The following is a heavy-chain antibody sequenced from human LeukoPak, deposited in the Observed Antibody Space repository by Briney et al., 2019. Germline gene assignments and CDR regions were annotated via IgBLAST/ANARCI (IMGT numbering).Heavy chain of an antibody. D-gene: IGHD5-24*01. Sequence: SVKVSCKASGGTFSSYAISWVRQAPGQGLEWMGRIIPILGIANYAQKFQGRVTITADKSTSTAYMELSSLRSGDTAVYYCARGSRDGYNVYWGQGTLVTVSS. CDR2: IIPILGIA. CDR1: GGTFSSYA. V-gene: IGHV1-69*04. J-gene: IGHJ4*02. CDR3: ARGSRDGYNVY.